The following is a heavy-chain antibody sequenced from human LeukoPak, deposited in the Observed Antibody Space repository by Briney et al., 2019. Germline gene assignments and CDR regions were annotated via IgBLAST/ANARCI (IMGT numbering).Heavy chain of an antibody. CDR3: ARDIVVVPAAPEAFDI. J-gene: IGHJ3*02. Sequence: SETLSLTCTVSGDSISSGDYYWSWIRQPPGKGLEWIGYIYYSGSTYYNPSLKSRVTISVDTSKNQFSLKLSSVTAADTAVYYCARDIVVVPAAPEAFDIWGQGTMVTVSS. D-gene: IGHD2-2*01. CDR2: IYYSGST. CDR1: GDSISSGDYY. V-gene: IGHV4-30-4*08.